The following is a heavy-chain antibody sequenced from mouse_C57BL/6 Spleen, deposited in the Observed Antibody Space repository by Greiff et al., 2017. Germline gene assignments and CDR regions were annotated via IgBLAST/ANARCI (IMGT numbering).Heavy chain of an antibody. D-gene: IGHD1-1*01. Sequence: QVQLQQPGAELVKPGASVKLSCKASGYTFTSYWMQWVKQRPGQGLEWIGEIDPSDSYTNYNQKFKGKATLTVDTSSSTAYMQLSSLTSEDSAVYYGARGYGGIYFDDWGQGTTLTVSS. CDR2: IDPSDSYT. J-gene: IGHJ2*01. V-gene: IGHV1-50*01. CDR1: GYTFTSYW. CDR3: ARGYGGIYFDD.